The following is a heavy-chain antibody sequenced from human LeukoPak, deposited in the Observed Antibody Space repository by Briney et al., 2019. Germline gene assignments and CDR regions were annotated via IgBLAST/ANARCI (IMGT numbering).Heavy chain of an antibody. D-gene: IGHD3-9*01. CDR1: GISVSNNY. V-gene: IGHV3-53*01. J-gene: IGHJ4*02. CDR2: IYSGGDT. CDR3: ARGRALRYLDY. Sequence: GGSLRLSCAVSGISVSNNYMYWARQAPGKGLEWVSVIYSGGDTYYADSVKGRFTISKDNSKNTLYLQMNSPRVEDTAVYYCARGRALRYLDYWGQGTVVTVSS.